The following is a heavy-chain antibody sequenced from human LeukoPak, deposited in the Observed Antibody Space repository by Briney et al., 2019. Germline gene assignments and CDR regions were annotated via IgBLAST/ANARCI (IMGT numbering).Heavy chain of an antibody. J-gene: IGHJ4*02. CDR2: IIPIFGTA. CDR1: GGTFSSYA. CDR3: ARDQGYGAHGLDY. D-gene: IGHD4/OR15-4a*01. Sequence: SSVKVSCKASGGTFSSYAISWVRQAPGQGLEWMGRIIPIFGTANYAQKFQGRVTITTDESTSTAYMELTSLRSEDTAVYYCARDQGYGAHGLDYWGQGTLVTVSS. V-gene: IGHV1-69*05.